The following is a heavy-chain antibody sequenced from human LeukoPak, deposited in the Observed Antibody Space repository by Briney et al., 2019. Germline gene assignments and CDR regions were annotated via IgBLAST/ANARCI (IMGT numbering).Heavy chain of an antibody. V-gene: IGHV1-46*01. J-gene: IGHJ4*02. CDR3: ARSVGPNLDY. CDR1: GYTFTSYY. Sequence: ASVKFSCKASGYTFTSYYMHWVRQAPGQGLEWMGIINPSGGSTSYAQKFQGRVTITADKSTSTAYMELSSLRSEDTAVYYCARSVGPNLDYWGQGTLVTVSS. CDR2: INPSGGST. D-gene: IGHD1-14*01.